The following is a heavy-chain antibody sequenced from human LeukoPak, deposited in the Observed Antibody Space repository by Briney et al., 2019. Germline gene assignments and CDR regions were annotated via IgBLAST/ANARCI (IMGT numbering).Heavy chain of an antibody. V-gene: IGHV3-30*18. CDR1: GFTFSSYG. D-gene: IGHD3-16*01. Sequence: AGGSLRLSCAASGFTFSSYGMHWVRQAPGKGLEWVAVISYDGSNKYYADSVKGRFTISRDNSKNTLYLQMNSLRAEDTAVYYCAKGAFPKSYYYYGMDVWGQGTTVTVSS. CDR2: ISYDGSNK. CDR3: AKGAFPKSYYYYGMDV. J-gene: IGHJ6*02.